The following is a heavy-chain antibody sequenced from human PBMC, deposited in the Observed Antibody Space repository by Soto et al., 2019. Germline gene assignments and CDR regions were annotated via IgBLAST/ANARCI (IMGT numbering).Heavy chain of an antibody. CDR1: GFTFSSYW. CDR3: ARVRHHNGIMISGVVSMYYFDY. J-gene: IGHJ4*02. Sequence: GGSLRLSCAASGFTFSSYWMSWVRQAPGKGLEWVANIKQDGSEKYYVDSVKGRFTISRDNAKNSLYLQMNSLRAEDTAVYYCARVRHHNGIMISGVVSMYYFDYWGQGTLFTVSS. D-gene: IGHD3-3*01. CDR2: IKQDGSEK. V-gene: IGHV3-7*01.